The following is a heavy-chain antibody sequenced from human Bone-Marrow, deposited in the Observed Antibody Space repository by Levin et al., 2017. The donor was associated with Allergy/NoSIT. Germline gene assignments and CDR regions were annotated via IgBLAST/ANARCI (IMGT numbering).Heavy chain of an antibody. Sequence: PGGSLRLSCAASGFTFSSYGMHWVRQAPGKGLEWVAVIWYDGSNKYYADSVKGRFTISRDNSKNTLYLQMNSLRAEDTAVYYCARDHRGYSYGGYYYYYGMDVWGQGTTVTVSS. V-gene: IGHV3-33*01. D-gene: IGHD5-18*01. J-gene: IGHJ6*02. CDR2: IWYDGSNK. CDR1: GFTFSSYG. CDR3: ARDHRGYSYGGYYYYYGMDV.